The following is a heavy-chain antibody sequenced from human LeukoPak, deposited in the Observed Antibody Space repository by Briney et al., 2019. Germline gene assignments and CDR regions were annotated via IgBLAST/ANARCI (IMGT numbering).Heavy chain of an antibody. CDR1: GGTFSSYA. CDR3: ASEYYDYVWGSYRYDL. Sequence: SVKVSCKASGGTFSSYAISWFRQAPGQGLEWMGQIIPIFGTANYAQKFQGGVTITMDESTSTAYMGLRSLRSEDTAVYYCASEYYDYVWGSYRYDLWGQGTLVTVSS. J-gene: IGHJ5*02. V-gene: IGHV1-69*05. CDR2: IIPIFGTA. D-gene: IGHD3-16*02.